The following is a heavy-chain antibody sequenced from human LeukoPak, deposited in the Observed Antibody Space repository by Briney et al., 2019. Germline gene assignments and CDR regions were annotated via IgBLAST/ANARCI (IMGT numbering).Heavy chain of an antibody. CDR1: GYTFTGYY. CDR3: ARVWYYYDSTGILTLYFDY. CDR2: INPTSGGT. D-gene: IGHD3-22*01. Sequence: ASVKVSCKTSGYTFTGYYMHWVRQAPGQGLEWMGWINPTSGGTNYAQKFQGRVTMTRDTSISTAYMELSRLRSDDTAVYYCARVWYYYDSTGILTLYFDYWGQGTLATVSS. V-gene: IGHV1-2*02. J-gene: IGHJ4*02.